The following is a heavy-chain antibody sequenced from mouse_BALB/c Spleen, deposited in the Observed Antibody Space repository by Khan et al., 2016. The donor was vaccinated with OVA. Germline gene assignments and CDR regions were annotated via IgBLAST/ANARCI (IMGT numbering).Heavy chain of an antibody. J-gene: IGHJ2*01. CDR1: GFTFSTYG. CDR2: ISRDSSNI. D-gene: IGHD1-1*01. V-gene: IGHV5-17*02. CDR3: ATSYFYGYYFDY. Sequence: VELVESGGGLVQPGGSRKLSCAASGFTFSTYGMHWVRQAPEKGLEWVGYISRDSSNIYYADTVKGRFTISRDKPTNTLFLQMTSLMSEDTARYYCATSYFYGYYFDYWGPGTTLTVSS.